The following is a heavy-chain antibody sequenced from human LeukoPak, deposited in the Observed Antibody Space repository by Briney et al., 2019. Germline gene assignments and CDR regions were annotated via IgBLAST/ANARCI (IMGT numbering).Heavy chain of an antibody. J-gene: IGHJ6*02. CDR2: ISSSSTTI. D-gene: IGHD3-16*02. V-gene: IGHV3-48*01. CDR1: GFTFSSYS. Sequence: PGESLRLSCAAYGFTFSSYSMNWVSQAPGKGMEWVSYISSSSTTIFYADSMKGRLTISTHNARNSLYLQMNSLRAEDTAVYYCAREAVHMITFGGVIASSHGMDVWGQGTTVTVSS. CDR3: AREAVHMITFGGVIASSHGMDV.